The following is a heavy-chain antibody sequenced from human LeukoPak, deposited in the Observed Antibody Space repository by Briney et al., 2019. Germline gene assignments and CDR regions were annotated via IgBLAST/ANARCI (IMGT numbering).Heavy chain of an antibody. D-gene: IGHD2-15*01. CDR1: GFTFSSYW. CDR2: IKQDGSEK. V-gene: IGHV3-7*01. Sequence: GGSLRLSCAASGFTFSSYWMSWVRQAPGKGLEGVAKIKQDGSEKYYVDSVKGRFTISRDNAKNSLYLQMNSLRAEDTAVYYCASLVVVAATFGSGWLNYFDYWGQGTLVTVSS. CDR3: ASLVVVAATFGSGWLNYFDY. J-gene: IGHJ4*02.